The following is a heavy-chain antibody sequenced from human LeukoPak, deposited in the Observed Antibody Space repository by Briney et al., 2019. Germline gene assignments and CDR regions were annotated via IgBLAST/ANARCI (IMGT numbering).Heavy chain of an antibody. CDR3: ARDGYYYDSSGYPGAFDI. J-gene: IGHJ3*02. CDR2: IYNGGST. D-gene: IGHD3-22*01. Sequence: GSLRLSCSASGVNGRSHHMNWVRQAPGKGLEGVSVIYNGGSTYYADSVKGRFTISRDNSKNTLYLQMNSLRAEDTAVYYCARDGYYYDSSGYPGAFDIWGQGTMVTVSS. CDR1: GVNGRSHH. V-gene: IGHV3-53*01.